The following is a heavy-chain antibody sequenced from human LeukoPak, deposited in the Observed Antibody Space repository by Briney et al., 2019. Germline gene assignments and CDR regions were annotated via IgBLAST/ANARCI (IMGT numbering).Heavy chain of an antibody. CDR3: ARPYSRGWYGAFDI. J-gene: IGHJ3*02. Sequence: PSETLSLTCTVSGGSISSYYWSWIRQPPGKGLERIGYIYTSGSTNYNPSLKSRVTISVDTSKNQFSLKLSSVTAADTAVYYCARPYSRGWYGAFDIWGQGTMVTVSS. D-gene: IGHD6-19*01. CDR1: GGSISSYY. CDR2: IYTSGST. V-gene: IGHV4-4*09.